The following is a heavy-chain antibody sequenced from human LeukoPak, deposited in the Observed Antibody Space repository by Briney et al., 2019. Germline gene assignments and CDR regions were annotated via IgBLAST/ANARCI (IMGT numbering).Heavy chain of an antibody. Sequence: GGSLRLSCAASGFTFNSCAMSWVRQAPGKGLEWLSGITGNGGTKYYAGSVKGRFTISRDNSKNTLYLQMNSLRVEDTAAYYCAKFTGTIIYYGMDVWGRGTTVTVSS. J-gene: IGHJ6*02. V-gene: IGHV3-23*01. CDR1: GFTFNSCA. CDR2: ITGNGGTK. CDR3: AKFTGTIIYYGMDV. D-gene: IGHD1-7*01.